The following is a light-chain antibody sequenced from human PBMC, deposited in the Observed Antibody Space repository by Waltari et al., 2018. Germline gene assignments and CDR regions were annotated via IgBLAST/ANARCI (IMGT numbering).Light chain of an antibody. V-gene: IGKV3-15*01. CDR3: QQYNNWPPRT. CDR2: GAS. J-gene: IGKJ1*01. CDR1: QSVSIH. Sequence: EIVMTQSPATLSVSPGERATLSCRASQSVSIHLAWYQQKPGQAPRLLIYGASTRATGIPVRFSGSGSGTEFTLTISSLQSEDFAVYYCQQYNNWPPRTFGQGTKVEIK.